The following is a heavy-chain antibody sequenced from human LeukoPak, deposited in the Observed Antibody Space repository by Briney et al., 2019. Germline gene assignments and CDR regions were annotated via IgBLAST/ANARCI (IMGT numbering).Heavy chain of an antibody. CDR3: ARDRNCSSTSCYFGYYYYYGMDV. CDR2: ISAYNGNI. Sequence: ASVKVSCKASGYTFTSYGISWVRQAPGQGLEWMGWISAYNGNINYAQKLQGRVTMTTDTSTSTAYMELRSLGSDDTAVYYCARDRNCSSTSCYFGYYYYYGMDVWGQGTTVTVSS. CDR1: GYTFTSYG. D-gene: IGHD2-2*01. J-gene: IGHJ6*02. V-gene: IGHV1-18*01.